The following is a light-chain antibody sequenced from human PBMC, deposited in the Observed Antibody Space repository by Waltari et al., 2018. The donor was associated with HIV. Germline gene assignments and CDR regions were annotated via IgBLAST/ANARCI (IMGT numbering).Light chain of an antibody. Sequence: QSALTQPPSASGSPGQSVTISCTGKTSDVGSYNYVSWYQHNPGKAPKLLLYEVFKRPSGVPVRFSGSKSGNTASLTVSGLQAEDEADYYCTSYAGRNTFVFGGGTKLTVL. CDR3: TSYAGRNTFV. CDR2: EVF. V-gene: IGLV2-8*01. CDR1: TSDVGSYNY. J-gene: IGLJ2*01.